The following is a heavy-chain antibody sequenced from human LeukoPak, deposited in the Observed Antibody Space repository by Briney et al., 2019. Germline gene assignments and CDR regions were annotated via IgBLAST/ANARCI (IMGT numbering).Heavy chain of an antibody. V-gene: IGHV3-23*01. Sequence: GGSLRLSCAGSGCTFNNYALTWVRQTLGKELECVSAISGDGVSPYYADSVRGRFTISRDNSKNTLYLQMNSLRVEDTAVYFCARDPGGFPYFFVCWGQRTLVTVSS. CDR2: ISGDGVSP. D-gene: IGHD5-12*01. CDR3: ARDPGGFPYFFVC. CDR1: GCTFNNYA. J-gene: IGHJ4*02.